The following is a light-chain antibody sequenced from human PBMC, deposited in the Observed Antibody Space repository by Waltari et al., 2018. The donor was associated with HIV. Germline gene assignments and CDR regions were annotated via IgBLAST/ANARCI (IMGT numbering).Light chain of an antibody. CDR3: QVWDESSEHVV. CDR1: NIGIKT. Sequence: SYVLTQAPSVSVAPGQAASITCGGNNIGIKTVHWYQQKPGQDPVLVVYDDTDRPSGIPERFSGSNSGNTATLTISRVEAGDEADYYCQVWDESSEHVVFGGGTKVTVL. J-gene: IGLJ2*01. V-gene: IGLV3-21*02. CDR2: DDT.